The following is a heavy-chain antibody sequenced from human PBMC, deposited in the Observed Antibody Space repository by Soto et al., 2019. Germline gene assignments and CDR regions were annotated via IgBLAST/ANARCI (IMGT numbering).Heavy chain of an antibody. D-gene: IGHD1-26*01. CDR2: IIPIFGTA. Sequence: ASVKVSCKASGGTFSSYAISWVRQAPGQGLEWMGGIIPIFGTANYAQKFQGRVTITADESTSTAYMELSSLRSEDMAVYYCARHGITGSYYDAFDIWGQGTMVTVSS. J-gene: IGHJ3*02. CDR3: ARHGITGSYYDAFDI. CDR1: GGTFSSYA. V-gene: IGHV1-69*13.